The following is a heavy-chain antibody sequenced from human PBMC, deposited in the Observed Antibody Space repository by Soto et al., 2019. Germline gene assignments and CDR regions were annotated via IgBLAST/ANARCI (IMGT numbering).Heavy chain of an antibody. CDR3: ARDRGYCGGGSCFSRDGYYGMDV. J-gene: IGHJ6*02. CDR1: GSSISSGCYY. Sequence: PXETLSLTWTFSGSSISSGCYYWSWIRQHPGKGLEWIGYIYYSGNSYYNPSLKSRVTISVDTSKNQFSLKLNSVTAADTAVYYCARDRGYCGGGSCFSRDGYYGMDVWGQGTTVTVSS. V-gene: IGHV4-31*02. D-gene: IGHD2-15*01. CDR2: IYYSGNS.